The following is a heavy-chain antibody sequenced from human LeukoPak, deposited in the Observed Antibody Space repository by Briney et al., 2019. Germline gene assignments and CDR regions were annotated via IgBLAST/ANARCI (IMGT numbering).Heavy chain of an antibody. V-gene: IGHV4-4*07. Sequence: SETLSLTCTVSGASMSNSFWSWIRQPAGKGLEWIGRIYSSGRTNYNPSLKSRVTLSIDTSNNQFSLKLTSVTAADTALYYCARAPAGCGGTCSFDYWGQGTLVSVSS. D-gene: IGHD2-15*01. CDR3: ARAPAGCGGTCSFDY. J-gene: IGHJ4*02. CDR2: IYSSGRT. CDR1: GASMSNSF.